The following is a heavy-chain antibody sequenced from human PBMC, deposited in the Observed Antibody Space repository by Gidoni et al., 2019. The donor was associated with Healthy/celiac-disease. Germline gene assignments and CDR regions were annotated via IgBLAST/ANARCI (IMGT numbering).Heavy chain of an antibody. J-gene: IGHJ6*03. CDR1: GFTFSAYA. Sequence: EVQLLGSGGGLVQPGGSLRLSCAASGFTFSAYAMSWVRQAPGKGLEWVSVISGSGGSTYYADAVKGRFTISRDNSKNTLYLQMNSLRAEDTAVYYCAKSGSSSHYYYMDVWGKGTTVTVSS. D-gene: IGHD6-19*01. CDR3: AKSGSSSHYYYMDV. V-gene: IGHV3-23*01. CDR2: ISGSGGST.